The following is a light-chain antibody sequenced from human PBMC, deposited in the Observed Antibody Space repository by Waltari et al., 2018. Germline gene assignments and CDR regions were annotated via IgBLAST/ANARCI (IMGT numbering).Light chain of an antibody. J-gene: IGKJ2*01. Sequence: ALRMTHPPPSFSASTGDTLIITCPANQSVTSYLAWYQQEPGRAPKLLLYAVSTLQSGIPSRFSGAESGTDFTLTINCLQSEDFATYYCQQYYSYPYTFGHGTKLEI. CDR2: AVS. CDR3: QQYYSYPYT. V-gene: IGKV1-8*01. CDR1: QSVTSY.